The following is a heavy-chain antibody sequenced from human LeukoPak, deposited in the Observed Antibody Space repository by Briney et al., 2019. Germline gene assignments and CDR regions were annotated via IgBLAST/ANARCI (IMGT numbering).Heavy chain of an antibody. Sequence: GGTLRLSCAASGFTFSSYGMSWVRQAPGKGLEWVSAISGSGGSTYYADSVKGRFTISRDNSKNTLYLQMNSLRAEDTAVYYCARDAGYGDYVVHYYYYYMDVWGKGTTVTVSS. CDR1: GFTFSSYG. CDR3: ARDAGYGDYVVHYYYYYMDV. CDR2: ISGSGGST. V-gene: IGHV3-23*01. J-gene: IGHJ6*03. D-gene: IGHD4-17*01.